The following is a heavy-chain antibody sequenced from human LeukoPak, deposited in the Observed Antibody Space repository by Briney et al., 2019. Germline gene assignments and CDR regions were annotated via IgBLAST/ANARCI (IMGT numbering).Heavy chain of an antibody. J-gene: IGHJ4*02. V-gene: IGHV1-69*05. Sequence: SVKVSCKASGGTFSSYAISWVRQAPGQGLEWMGGIIPIFGTANYAQKFQGRVTMTTDTSTSTAYMELRSLRSDDTAVYYCARDIGGGEDYWGQGTLVTVSS. CDR1: GGTFSSYA. D-gene: IGHD1-26*01. CDR3: ARDIGGGEDY. CDR2: IIPIFGTA.